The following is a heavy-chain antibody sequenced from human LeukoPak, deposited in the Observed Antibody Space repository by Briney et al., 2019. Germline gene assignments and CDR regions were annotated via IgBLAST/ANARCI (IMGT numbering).Heavy chain of an antibody. CDR1: GGSISNYY. Sequence: SETLSLTCTVSGGSISNYYWNWIRQPPGKGLEWIGSIYHSGSTYYNPSLKSRVTISVDTSKNQFSLKLSSVTAADTAVYYCAGGDSSSWTYYYYYYMDVWGKGTTVTVSS. CDR3: AGGDSSSWTYYYYYYMDV. CDR2: IYHSGST. D-gene: IGHD6-13*01. V-gene: IGHV4-59*04. J-gene: IGHJ6*03.